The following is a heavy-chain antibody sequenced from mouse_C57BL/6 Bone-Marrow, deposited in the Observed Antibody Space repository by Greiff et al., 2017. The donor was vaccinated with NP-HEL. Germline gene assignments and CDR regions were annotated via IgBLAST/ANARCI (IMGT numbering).Heavy chain of an antibody. CDR2: SRNKANDYTT. D-gene: IGHD3-3*01. V-gene: IGHV7-1*01. Sequence: EVKLVESGGGLVQSGRSLRLSCATSGFTFSDFYMEWVRQAPGKGLEWIAASRNKANDYTTEYSASVKGRFIVSRDTSQSILYLQMNALRAEDTAIYYCARDSRDVWFAYWGQGTLVTVSA. J-gene: IGHJ3*01. CDR3: ARDSRDVWFAY. CDR1: GFTFSDFY.